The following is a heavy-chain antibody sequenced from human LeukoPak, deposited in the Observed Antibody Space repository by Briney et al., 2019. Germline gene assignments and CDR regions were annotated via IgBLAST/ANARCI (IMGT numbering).Heavy chain of an antibody. D-gene: IGHD6-19*01. J-gene: IGHJ3*02. Sequence: GGSLRLSCAASGFPLSSYAMSWVRQGPGKGLEWVAATSSSDPGTYHADSVRGRFTISRDNSKNTLYLQMNSLRAEDTAVYYCAKERHRFIAVAGGEAFDIWGQGTMVTVSS. CDR3: AKERHRFIAVAGGEAFDI. V-gene: IGHV3-23*01. CDR2: TSSSDPGT. CDR1: GFPLSSYA.